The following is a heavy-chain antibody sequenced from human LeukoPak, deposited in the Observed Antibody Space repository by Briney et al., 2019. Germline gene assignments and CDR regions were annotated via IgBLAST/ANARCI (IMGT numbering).Heavy chain of an antibody. CDR1: GFTFSSYS. Sequence: GGSLRLSCAASGFTFSSYSMNWVRQAPGKGLEWVSSISSSSSYIYYADSVKGRFTISRDNAKNSLYLQMNSLRAEDTAVYYCARGGLLLTPYNWFDPWGQGTLVTVSS. CDR2: ISSSSSYI. D-gene: IGHD2-15*01. J-gene: IGHJ5*02. CDR3: ARGGLLLTPYNWFDP. V-gene: IGHV3-21*01.